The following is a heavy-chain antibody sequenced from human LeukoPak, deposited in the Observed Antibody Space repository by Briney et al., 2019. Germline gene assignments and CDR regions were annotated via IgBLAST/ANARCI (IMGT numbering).Heavy chain of an antibody. CDR2: ISRSSSYI. D-gene: IGHD3-3*01. CDR1: GFTFSDYS. V-gene: IGHV3-21*01. J-gene: IGHJ5*02. Sequence: WGFLRLFCAGSGFTFSDYSMKWVRPAPGKGLGWVSSISRSSSYIYYADSMKGRFTISRDDAKNSLSLQMNSLRAEDTAVYYCARDRDFGVGNWFDPWGQGVLVTVSA. CDR3: ARDRDFGVGNWFDP.